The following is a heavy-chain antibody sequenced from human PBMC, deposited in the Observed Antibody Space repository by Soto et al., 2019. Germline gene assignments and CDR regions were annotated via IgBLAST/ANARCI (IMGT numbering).Heavy chain of an antibody. CDR2: FYFSGST. D-gene: IGHD2-2*01. Sequence: SETLSLTCTVSGGAISSGDYYWSWIRQPPGRGLEWIRYFYFSGSTYYNPSLKSRVTISLGTSKNQFSLKLNSVTAADTAVYFCARAAAPFDHWGQGTLGTFSS. CDR3: ARAAAPFDH. V-gene: IGHV4-30-4*01. CDR1: GGAISSGDYY. J-gene: IGHJ4*02.